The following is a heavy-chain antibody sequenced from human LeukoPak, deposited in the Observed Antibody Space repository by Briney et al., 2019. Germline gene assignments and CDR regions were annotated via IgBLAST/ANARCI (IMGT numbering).Heavy chain of an antibody. D-gene: IGHD2-15*01. CDR2: MNPNSGNT. CDR3: ARGWHCSGGTCYSFDY. Sequence: ASVKVSCKASGYTFTSYGISWVRQATGQGLEWMGWMNPNSGNTGYAQKFQGRITITRNTSISTAYMELSSLRSDDTAVYYCARGWHCSGGTCYSFDYWGQGTLVTVSS. V-gene: IGHV1-8*03. J-gene: IGHJ4*02. CDR1: GYTFTSYG.